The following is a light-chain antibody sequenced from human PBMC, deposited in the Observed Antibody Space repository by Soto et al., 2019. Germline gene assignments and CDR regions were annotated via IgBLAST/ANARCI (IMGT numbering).Light chain of an antibody. Sequence: EIVLTQSPGTLSLSPGERATLSCRASQSVRSDVGWYQQKPGQAPRLLIYHTSNRATGIPARFSGSGSGTDFTLTISSLEPEDFAVYYCQQRIDWPLTFGQGTKVEVK. CDR2: HTS. CDR3: QQRIDWPLT. J-gene: IGKJ1*01. V-gene: IGKV3-11*01. CDR1: QSVRSD.